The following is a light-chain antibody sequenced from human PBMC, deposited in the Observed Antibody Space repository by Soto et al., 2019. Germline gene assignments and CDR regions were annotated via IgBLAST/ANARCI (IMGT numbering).Light chain of an antibody. CDR1: QSVSSSY. V-gene: IGKV3-20*01. CDR3: QQYGSSPFT. J-gene: IGKJ3*01. Sequence: EIGLTQSPGTLSLSPGERATLSCRASQSVSSSYLAWYQQKPGQAPRLLIYGASSRATGSPDRFSGSGSGTDFTLTISRLEPEDFAVYYCQQYGSSPFTFGPGTKVDIK. CDR2: GAS.